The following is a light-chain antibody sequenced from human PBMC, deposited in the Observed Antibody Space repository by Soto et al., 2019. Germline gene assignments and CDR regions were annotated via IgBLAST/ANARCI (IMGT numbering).Light chain of an antibody. V-gene: IGKV1-5*01. CDR2: DAS. Sequence: DIQMTQSPPTLSASVGDRVTITCQASQDISRWLAWYQQKPGKAPKVLIFDASSLKTGVPSRFSGSGSGTEFTLTISNLQPDDFATYYCQQYDSYSSGPFGQGTKVDIK. J-gene: IGKJ1*01. CDR3: QQYDSYSSGP. CDR1: QDISRW.